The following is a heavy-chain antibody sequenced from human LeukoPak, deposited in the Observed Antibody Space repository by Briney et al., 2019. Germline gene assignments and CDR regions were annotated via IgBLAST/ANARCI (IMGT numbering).Heavy chain of an antibody. CDR2: ITISGDDT. Sequence: GGSLRLSCAASGFTFSSYAMHWVRQAPGKGLEWVSSITISGDDTFYADSVKGRFTISRDNSKNTLYLQMDSLKAEDTAVYYCARELRPNDYWGQGTLVTVSS. CDR3: ARELRPNDY. J-gene: IGHJ4*02. D-gene: IGHD2-15*01. V-gene: IGHV3-23*01. CDR1: GFTFSSYA.